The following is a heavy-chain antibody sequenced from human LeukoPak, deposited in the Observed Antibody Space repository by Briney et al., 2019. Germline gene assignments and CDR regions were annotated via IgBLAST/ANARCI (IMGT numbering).Heavy chain of an antibody. V-gene: IGHV3-11*01. CDR1: GFTFSDSY. D-gene: IGHD6-19*01. Sequence: GGSLRLSCATSGFTFSDSYMTWIRQAPGKGLEWISYISTTSTIMYYADSVKGRFTISRDSAKNSLYLQMNSLRADDTAVYYCVRVRDTSASPYFDFWGQGTLVTVSS. CDR2: ISTTSTIM. J-gene: IGHJ4*02. CDR3: VRVRDTSASPYFDF.